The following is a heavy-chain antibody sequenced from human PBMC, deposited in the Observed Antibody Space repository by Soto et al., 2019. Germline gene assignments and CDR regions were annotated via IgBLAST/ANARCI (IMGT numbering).Heavy chain of an antibody. V-gene: IGHV1-69*01. CDR1: GGTFSSYA. D-gene: IGHD2-15*01. CDR3: ARDKDGSNSFNWVDP. CDR2: IIPILGTA. J-gene: IGHJ5*02. Sequence: QVQLVQSGAEVKKPGSSVKVSCTASGGTFSSYAISWVRQAPGQGLEWMGGIIPILGTANYAQTFQGRVTITADESTSTDYMELSSLRSEDTAVYYCARDKDGSNSFNWVDPWGQGTLVTVSS.